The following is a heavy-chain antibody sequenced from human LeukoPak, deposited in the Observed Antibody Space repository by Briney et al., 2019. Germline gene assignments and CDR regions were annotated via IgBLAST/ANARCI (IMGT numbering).Heavy chain of an antibody. J-gene: IGHJ4*02. Sequence: ASVKVSCKASGYTFTSYGISWVRQAPGQGLEWMGWISAYNGNTNYAQKLQGRVTMTTDTSTSTAYMELSSLRSEDTAVYYCASHGDYPHYFDYWGQGTLVTVSS. D-gene: IGHD4-17*01. V-gene: IGHV1-18*01. CDR2: ISAYNGNT. CDR1: GYTFTSYG. CDR3: ASHGDYPHYFDY.